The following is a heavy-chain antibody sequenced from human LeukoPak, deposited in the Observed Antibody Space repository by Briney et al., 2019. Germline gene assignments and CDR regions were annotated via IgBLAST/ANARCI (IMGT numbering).Heavy chain of an antibody. CDR1: GYTFTSYD. V-gene: IGHV1-8*01. D-gene: IGHD3-9*01. J-gene: IGHJ4*02. Sequence: ASVKVSCKASGYTFTSYDINWVRQATGQGLGWMGWMNPNSGNTGYAQKFQGRVTMTRNTSISTAYMELSSLRSEDTAVYYCARAGLDYDILTGYYFFDYWGQGTLVTVSS. CDR3: ARAGLDYDILTGYYFFDY. CDR2: MNPNSGNT.